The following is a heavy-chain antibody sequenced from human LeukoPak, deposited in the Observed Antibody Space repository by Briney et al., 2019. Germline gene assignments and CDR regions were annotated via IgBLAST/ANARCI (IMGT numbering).Heavy chain of an antibody. V-gene: IGHV3-48*04. J-gene: IGHJ5*02. CDR2: ISSSSSTI. CDR3: ARGFSVGFDP. D-gene: IGHD1-26*01. Sequence: GSLRLSCAASGFIFSDYSMNWVRQAPGKGLEWVSYISSSSSTIYYADSVKGRFTISRDNAKNSLYLQMNSLRAEDTAVYYCARGFSVGFDPWGQGTLVTVSS. CDR1: GFIFSDYS.